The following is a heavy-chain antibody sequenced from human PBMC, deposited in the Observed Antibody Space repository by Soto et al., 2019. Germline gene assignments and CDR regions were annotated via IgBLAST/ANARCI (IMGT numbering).Heavy chain of an antibody. D-gene: IGHD2-21*01. CDR1: GFTFSSYA. J-gene: IGHJ6*02. CDR2: ISSNGGST. Sequence: GGSLRLSCSASGFTFSSYAMHWVRQAPGKGLEYVSAISSNGGSTYYADSVKGRFTISRDNSKNTLYLQMSSLRAEDTAVYYCVSSRQTYWHYQGMAVWGQGTTVTVSS. CDR3: VSSRQTYWHYQGMAV. V-gene: IGHV3-64D*08.